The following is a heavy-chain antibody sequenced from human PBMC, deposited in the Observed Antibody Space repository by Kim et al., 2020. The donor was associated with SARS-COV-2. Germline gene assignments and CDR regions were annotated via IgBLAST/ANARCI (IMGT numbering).Heavy chain of an antibody. Sequence: SETLSLTCTVSGGSISSYYWSWIRQPAGKGLEWIGRIYSSGSTNYNPSLNSRVTMSADTSKNQFSLKLSSVTAADTAVYYCARHSRGLGLDGFDIWGQGTMVAVSS. J-gene: IGHJ3*02. D-gene: IGHD3-16*01. CDR1: GGSISSYY. CDR2: IYSSGST. V-gene: IGHV4-4*07. CDR3: ARHSRGLGLDGFDI.